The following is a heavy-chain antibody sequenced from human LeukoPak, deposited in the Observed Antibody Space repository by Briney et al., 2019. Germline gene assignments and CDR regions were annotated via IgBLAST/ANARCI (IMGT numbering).Heavy chain of an antibody. CDR3: ARLAVAGD. CDR2: IDPNSGGT. V-gene: IGHV1-2*02. D-gene: IGHD6-19*01. CDR1: GYTFTSYG. Sequence: ASVKISCKASGYTFTSYGISWVRQAPGQGLEWMGWIDPNSGGTNYAQKFQGRVTMTRDTSISTAYMELSRLRSDDTAVYYCARLAVAGDWGQGTLVTVSS. J-gene: IGHJ4*02.